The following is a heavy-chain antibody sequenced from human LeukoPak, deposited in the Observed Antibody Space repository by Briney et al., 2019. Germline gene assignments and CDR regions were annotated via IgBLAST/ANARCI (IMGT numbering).Heavy chain of an antibody. D-gene: IGHD5-18*01. CDR3: ARGDTAFDY. CDR1: GFTFSSYS. V-gene: IGHV3-21*01. J-gene: IGHJ4*02. Sequence: SGGSLRLSCAASGFTFSSYSMNWVRQAPGKGLEWASSISSSSTYIYYADSVRGRFAISRDNAKNSLYLQMNSLRAEDTAVYYCARGDTAFDYWGQGTLVTVSS. CDR2: ISSSSTYI.